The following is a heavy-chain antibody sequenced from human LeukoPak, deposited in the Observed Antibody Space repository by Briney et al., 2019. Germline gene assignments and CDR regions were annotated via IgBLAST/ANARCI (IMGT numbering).Heavy chain of an antibody. Sequence: SETLSLTCTVSGYSISSGYYWGWIRQPPGKGLEWIGSIYHSGSTYYNPSLKSRVTVSVDTPKNQFSLKLSSVTAADTAVYYCARQNYGAATIKYWGQGTLVTVSS. J-gene: IGHJ4*02. CDR1: GYSISSGYY. D-gene: IGHD1-7*01. V-gene: IGHV4-38-2*02. CDR3: ARQNYGAATIKY. CDR2: IYHSGST.